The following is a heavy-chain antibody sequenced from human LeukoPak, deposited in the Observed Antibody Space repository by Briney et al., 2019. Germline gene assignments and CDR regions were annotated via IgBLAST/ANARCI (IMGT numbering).Heavy chain of an antibody. Sequence: PGGSLRLSCAASGFTLHSHAMTWVRQAPGKGLEWVSYISSSGSTKYYADSVKGRFTISRDNAKNSLYLQMNSLRAEDTAVYYCARDDPIDYWGQGTLVTVSS. CDR1: GFTLHSHA. CDR3: ARDDPIDY. CDR2: ISSSGSTK. V-gene: IGHV3-48*03. J-gene: IGHJ4*02.